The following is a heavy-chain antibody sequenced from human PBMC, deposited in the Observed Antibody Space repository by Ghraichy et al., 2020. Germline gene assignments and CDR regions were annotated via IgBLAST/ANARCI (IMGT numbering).Heavy chain of an antibody. D-gene: IGHD2-21*02. CDR3: AVSSCGGDCYFAFDI. V-gene: IGHV3-53*01. CDR1: GFTVSNSY. J-gene: IGHJ3*02. Sequence: GGSLRLSCAASGFTVSNSYITWVRQAPGKGLEWVSLIYSGGVTYYADSVKGRFTISRDNSKNTLYLQMNSLRAEDTAVYYCAVSSCGGDCYFAFDIWGQGTMVTVSS. CDR2: IYSGGVT.